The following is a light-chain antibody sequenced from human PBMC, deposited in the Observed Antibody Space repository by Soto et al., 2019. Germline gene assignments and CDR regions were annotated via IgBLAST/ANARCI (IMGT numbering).Light chain of an antibody. Sequence: DIQLTQSPSSLSAFVGDRVTITCRASQKISVYLNWYQQKPGKPPKLLIYDASTLESGVPSRFSGSGSGTEFTLAISSLQPDDFATYYCQQYDSYRTFGQGTKVDIK. V-gene: IGKV1-5*01. CDR1: QKISVY. CDR2: DAS. J-gene: IGKJ1*01. CDR3: QQYDSYRT.